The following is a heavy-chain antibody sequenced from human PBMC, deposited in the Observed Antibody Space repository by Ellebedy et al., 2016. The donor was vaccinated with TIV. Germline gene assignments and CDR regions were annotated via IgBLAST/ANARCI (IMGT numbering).Heavy chain of an antibody. D-gene: IGHD5-12*01. CDR1: GFTFGDYA. Sequence: GESLKISCTASGFTFGDYAMSWFRQAPGKGLEWVGFIRSKAYGGTTEYAASVKGRFTISRDDSKSIAYLQMNSLKTEDTAVYYCTKWVAYYFDYWGQGTLVTVSS. V-gene: IGHV3-49*03. J-gene: IGHJ4*02. CDR2: IRSKAYGGTT. CDR3: TKWVAYYFDY.